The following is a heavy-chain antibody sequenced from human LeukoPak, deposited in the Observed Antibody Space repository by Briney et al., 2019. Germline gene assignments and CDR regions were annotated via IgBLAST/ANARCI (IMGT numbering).Heavy chain of an antibody. J-gene: IGHJ5*02. V-gene: IGHV4-31*03. CDR3: ARVAIFAVVHENWFDT. Sequence: SETLSLTCTVSGGSIRSDNYYWSWIRQHPGKGLEWVGYIHFSGRTYYSPSLRSRVSMSVDTSKNQFSLNLTSVTAADTAVYHCARVAIFAVVHENWFDTWGQGILVTVSS. D-gene: IGHD3-3*01. CDR1: GGSIRSDNYY. CDR2: IHFSGRT.